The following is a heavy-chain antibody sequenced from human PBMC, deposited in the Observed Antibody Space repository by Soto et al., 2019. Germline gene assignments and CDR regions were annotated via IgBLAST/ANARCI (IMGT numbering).Heavy chain of an antibody. CDR2: IYYSGST. J-gene: IGHJ3*02. V-gene: IGHV4-59*01. Sequence: SETLSLTCTVSGGSISSYYWSWIRQPPGKGLEWIGYIYYSGSTNYNPSLKSRVTISVDTSKNQFSLKLSSVTAADTAVYYCARGRLGGGAFDIWGQGTMVTVSS. CDR1: GGSISSYY. D-gene: IGHD7-27*01. CDR3: ARGRLGGGAFDI.